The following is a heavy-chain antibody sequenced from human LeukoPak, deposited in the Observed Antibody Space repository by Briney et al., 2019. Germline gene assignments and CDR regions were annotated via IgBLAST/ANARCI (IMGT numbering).Heavy chain of an antibody. D-gene: IGHD6-13*01. J-gene: IGHJ5*02. CDR3: ASRRAAAGKGPFDP. V-gene: IGHV1-2*02. CDR2: INPNSGGT. CDR1: GYTFTGYY. Sequence: AASVKVSCKASGYTFTGYYMHWVRQAPGQGLEWMGWINPNSGGTNYAQKFQGRVTMTRDTSISTAYMELSRLRSDDTAVYYCASRRAAAGKGPFDPWGQGTLVTVS.